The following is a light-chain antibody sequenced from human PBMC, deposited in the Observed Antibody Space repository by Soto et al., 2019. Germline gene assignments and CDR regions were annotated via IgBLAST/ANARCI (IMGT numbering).Light chain of an antibody. J-gene: IGKJ1*01. CDR2: KAS. CDR3: QQYKSYSRT. V-gene: IGKV1-5*03. CDR1: ESISSW. Sequence: DIQITQSPSTLSASVGDRVTITCRASESISSWLAWYQQKPGKAPKLLIYKASNLESGVPSRFSGSGSGTEFTLTISSLQPDDFAAYYCQQYKSYSRTFGQGTKV.